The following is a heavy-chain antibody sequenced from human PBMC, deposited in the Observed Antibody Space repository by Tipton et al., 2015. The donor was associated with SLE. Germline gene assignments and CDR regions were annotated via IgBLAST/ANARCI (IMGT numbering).Heavy chain of an antibody. D-gene: IGHD3-22*01. J-gene: IGHJ4*02. Sequence: GLVKPSETLSLTCIVSGDSISSSSYYWGWIRQPPGKGLEWVGTVYYTGSTFYNPSLKSRVTLSVDTSKNQFSLKLSSVTAADTAVYFCARDEYYYDGTGYHLLGQFDYWGQGTLVTVSS. CDR3: ARDEYYYDGTGYHLLGQFDY. CDR2: VYYTGST. CDR1: GDSISSSSYY. V-gene: IGHV4-39*07.